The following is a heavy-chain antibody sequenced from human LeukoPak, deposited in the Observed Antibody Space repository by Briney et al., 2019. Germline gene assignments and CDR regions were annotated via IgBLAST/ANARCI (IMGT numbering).Heavy chain of an antibody. CDR2: IYYSGST. CDR1: GGSISSYY. Sequence: KASETLSLTCTVSGGSISSYYWSWIRQPPGKGLEWIGYIYYSGSTNYNPSLKSRVTISVDTSKNQFSLKLSSVTAADTAVYYCARTTVVSRCLGDWGQGTLVTVSS. V-gene: IGHV4-59*12. J-gene: IGHJ4*02. D-gene: IGHD4-23*01. CDR3: ARTTVVSRCLGD.